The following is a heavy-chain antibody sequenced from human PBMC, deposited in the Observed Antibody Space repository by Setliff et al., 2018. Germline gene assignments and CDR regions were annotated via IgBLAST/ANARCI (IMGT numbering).Heavy chain of an antibody. D-gene: IGHD3-22*01. CDR1: GYSISSSYY. J-gene: IGHJ4*02. CDR3: ARGNYDSSGYYLDY. Sequence: ASETLSLTCAVSGYSISSSYYWGWIRQPPGKGLEWIGEINHSGSTNSNPSLKSRVTISVDTSKNQFSLKLSSVTAADTAIYYCARGNYDSSGYYLDYWGQGTLVTVSS. V-gene: IGHV4-38-2*01. CDR2: INHSGST.